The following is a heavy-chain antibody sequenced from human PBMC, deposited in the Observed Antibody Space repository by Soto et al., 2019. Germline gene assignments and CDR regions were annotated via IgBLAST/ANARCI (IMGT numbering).Heavy chain of an antibody. V-gene: IGHV3-9*01. CDR2: ISWNSGSI. CDR3: AKSKLVFGTGAFDI. Sequence: GGSLRLSCAASGFTFDDYAMHWVRQAPGKGLEWVSGISWNSGSIGYADSVKGRFTISRDNAKNSLYLQMNSLRAEDTALYYCAKSKLVFGTGAFDIWGQGTMVTVSS. CDR1: GFTFDDYA. J-gene: IGHJ3*02. D-gene: IGHD6-6*01.